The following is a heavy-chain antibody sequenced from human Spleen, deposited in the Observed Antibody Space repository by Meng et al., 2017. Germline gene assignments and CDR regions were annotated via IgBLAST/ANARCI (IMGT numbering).Heavy chain of an antibody. J-gene: IGHJ6*02. CDR3: ATGEGWELLGNYYGMDV. Sequence: GGSLRLSCAASGFTYDKYAMHWVRQAPGKGLEWVSGISWNSGSIAYADSVKGRFTISRDNAKNSLYLQMNSLRAEDTAVYYCATGEGWELLGNYYGMDVWGQGTTVTVSS. D-gene: IGHD1-26*01. CDR1: GFTYDKYA. CDR2: ISWNSGSI. V-gene: IGHV3-9*01.